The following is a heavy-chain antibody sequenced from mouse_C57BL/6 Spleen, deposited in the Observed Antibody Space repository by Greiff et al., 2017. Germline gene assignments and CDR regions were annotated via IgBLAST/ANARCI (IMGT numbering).Heavy chain of an antibody. J-gene: IGHJ2*01. V-gene: IGHV1-59*01. CDR1: GYTFTSYW. CDR3: ARRDYYGSSSFDY. CDR2: IDPSDSYT. Sequence: VQLQQPGAELVRPGTSVKLSCKASGYTFTSYWMHWVKQRPGQGLEWIGVIDPSDSYTNYNQKFKGKATLTVDTSSSTAYMQLSSLTSEDSAVYYCARRDYYGSSSFDYWGQGTTLTVSS. D-gene: IGHD1-1*01.